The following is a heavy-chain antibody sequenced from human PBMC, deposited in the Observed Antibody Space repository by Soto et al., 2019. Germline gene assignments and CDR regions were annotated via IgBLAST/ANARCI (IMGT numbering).Heavy chain of an antibody. D-gene: IGHD4-17*01. Sequence: GGSLRLSCAASGFTFSSYGMHWVRQAPGKGVEWVAVIWYDGSNKYYADSVKGRFTISRDNSKNTLYLQMNSLRAEDTAVYYCARDPPEPYGDPDYYYYMDVWGKGTTVTVSS. CDR1: GFTFSSYG. J-gene: IGHJ6*03. CDR2: IWYDGSNK. V-gene: IGHV3-33*01. CDR3: ARDPPEPYGDPDYYYYMDV.